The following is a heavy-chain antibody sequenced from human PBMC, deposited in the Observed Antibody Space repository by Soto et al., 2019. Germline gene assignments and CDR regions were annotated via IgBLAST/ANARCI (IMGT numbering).Heavy chain of an antibody. CDR2: IVVGSGNT. J-gene: IGHJ3*02. CDR1: GFTFTSSA. CDR3: AADLQPWDNAFDI. Sequence: SVKVSCKASGFTFTSSAVQWVRQARGQRLEWIGWIVVGSGNTNYAQKFQERVTITRDMSTSTAYMELSSLRSEDPAVYYCAADLQPWDNAFDIWGKGTMVTV. V-gene: IGHV1-58*01. D-gene: IGHD5-18*01.